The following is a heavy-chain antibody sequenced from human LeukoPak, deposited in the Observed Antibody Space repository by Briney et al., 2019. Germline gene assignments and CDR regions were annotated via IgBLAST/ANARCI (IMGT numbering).Heavy chain of an antibody. Sequence: PGGSLRLSCAASGFTFSSYEMNWVRQAPGKGLEWVAVISYDGANKHYADSVKGRFTISRDNSKNTLYMQMNSLRAEDTAVYYCARGVRIAVAGNIDYWGQGTLVTVSS. V-gene: IGHV3-30*04. J-gene: IGHJ4*02. CDR3: ARGVRIAVAGNIDY. D-gene: IGHD6-13*01. CDR2: ISYDGANK. CDR1: GFTFSSYE.